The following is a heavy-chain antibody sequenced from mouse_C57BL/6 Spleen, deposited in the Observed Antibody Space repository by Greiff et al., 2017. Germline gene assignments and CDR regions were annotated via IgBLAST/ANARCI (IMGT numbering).Heavy chain of an antibody. Sequence: EVQGLQSEAGLMQPGSSMKLSCTASGFTFTDYYMAWVRQVPEHGLEWVANINYDGSSTYYLDTLKCHSIFSGDNATNNLYLQMSSLKSEDTATYYCARELYYGSSFFDYWGQGTTLTVSS. CDR3: ARELYYGSSFFDY. CDR1: GFTFTDYY. J-gene: IGHJ2*01. V-gene: IGHV5-16*01. CDR2: INYDGSST. D-gene: IGHD1-1*01.